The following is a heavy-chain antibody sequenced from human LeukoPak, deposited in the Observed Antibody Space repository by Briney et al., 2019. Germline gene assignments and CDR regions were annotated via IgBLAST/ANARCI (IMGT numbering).Heavy chain of an antibody. CDR1: GGSISSGGYY. CDR3: ARYSEWELVY. Sequence: SETLSLTCTVSGGSISSGGYYWSWIRQHPGKGLEWIGYIYYSGSTYYNPSLKSRVTISVDTSKNQFSLKLSSVTAADTAVYYCARYSEWELVYWGQGTLVTVSS. D-gene: IGHD1-26*01. J-gene: IGHJ4*02. V-gene: IGHV4-31*03. CDR2: IYYSGST.